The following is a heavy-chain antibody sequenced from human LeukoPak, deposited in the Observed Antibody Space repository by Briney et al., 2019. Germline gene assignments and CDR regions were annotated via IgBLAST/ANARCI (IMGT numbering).Heavy chain of an antibody. Sequence: ASVKVSCKASGYTFTSYGISWVRQAPGQGLEWMGWISAYNGNTNYAQKLQGRVTITTDTSTSTAYMELRSLRSDDTAVYYCARDRTGARFGVGRPGYWGQGTLVTVSS. J-gene: IGHJ4*02. CDR3: ARDRTGARFGVGRPGY. CDR2: ISAYNGNT. CDR1: GYTFTSYG. V-gene: IGHV1-18*01. D-gene: IGHD3-3*01.